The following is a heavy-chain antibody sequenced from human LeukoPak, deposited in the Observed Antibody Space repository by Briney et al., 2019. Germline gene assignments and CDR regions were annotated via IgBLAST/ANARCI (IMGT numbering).Heavy chain of an antibody. CDR1: GFTFSSYA. CDR2: ISFDGRNI. Sequence: GGSLRLSCAASGFTFSSYAMSWVRQAPGKGLEWVAVISFDGRNIYYADSVKGRFTISRDNSKNTLYLQMNSLRAEDTAVYYCARSAPYSGYSISWYFDLWGRGTLVTVSS. V-gene: IGHV3-30*03. D-gene: IGHD5-12*01. J-gene: IGHJ2*01. CDR3: ARSAPYSGYSISWYFDL.